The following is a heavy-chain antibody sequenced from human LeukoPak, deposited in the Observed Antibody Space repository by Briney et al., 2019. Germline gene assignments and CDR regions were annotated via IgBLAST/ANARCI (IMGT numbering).Heavy chain of an antibody. CDR1: GGSISSYY. CDR2: IYYSGST. D-gene: IGHD5-18*01. J-gene: IGHJ4*02. CDR3: ARDVGLPADY. Sequence: PSETLSLTCTVSGGSISSYYWSWIRQPPGKGLEWIGYIYYSGSTNYNPSLKSRVTISVDTSKNQFSLKLSSVTAADTAVYYCARDVGLPADYWGQGTLVTVSS. V-gene: IGHV4-59*01.